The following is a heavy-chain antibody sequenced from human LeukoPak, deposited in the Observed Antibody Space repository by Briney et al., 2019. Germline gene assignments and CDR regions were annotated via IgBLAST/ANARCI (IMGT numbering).Heavy chain of an antibody. CDR3: ARGAMAILDY. Sequence: SETLSLTCAVYGGSFSGYYWSWIRQPPGKGLEWIGEINHSGSTNYNPSLKSRVTISVDTSKNQFSLKLGSVTAADTAVYYCARGAMAILDYWGQGTLVTVSS. CDR2: INHSGST. J-gene: IGHJ4*02. CDR1: GGSFSGYY. D-gene: IGHD5-24*01. V-gene: IGHV4-34*01.